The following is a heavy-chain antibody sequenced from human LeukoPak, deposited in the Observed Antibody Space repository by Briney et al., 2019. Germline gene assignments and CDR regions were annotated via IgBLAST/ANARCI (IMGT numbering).Heavy chain of an antibody. J-gene: IGHJ6*03. CDR3: SKDLLLESDFWSGYYTGMDV. D-gene: IGHD3-3*01. CDR1: GVTLSSYA. CDR2: ISGSGGST. V-gene: IGHV3-23*01. Sequence: GGSLRLSCAASGVTLSSYASSWLRQAPGKGLEWVSAISGSGGSTYYADSVKGRFTISRDNSKNTLYLQMNSLRAEDTAVYYCSKDLLLESDFWSGYYTGMDVWGKGTTVTVSS.